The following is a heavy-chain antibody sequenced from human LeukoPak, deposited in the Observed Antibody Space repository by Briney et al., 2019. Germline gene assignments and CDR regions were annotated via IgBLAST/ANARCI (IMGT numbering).Heavy chain of an antibody. V-gene: IGHV3-30-3*01. D-gene: IGHD2-15*01. CDR1: GFTFSSYA. Sequence: GGSLRLSCAASGFTFSSYAMHWVRQAPGKGLEWVAVISYDGSNKYYADSVKGRFTISRDNSKNTLYLQMNSLRAEDTALYHCARDAPGVGVYYYYYYYMDVWGKGTTVTVSS. CDR2: ISYDGSNK. J-gene: IGHJ6*03. CDR3: ARDAPGVGVYYYYYYYMDV.